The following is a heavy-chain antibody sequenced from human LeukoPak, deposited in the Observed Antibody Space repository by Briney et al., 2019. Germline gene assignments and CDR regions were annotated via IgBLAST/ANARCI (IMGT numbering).Heavy chain of an antibody. Sequence: GGSLRLSCAVSGFTVSNNYMSCVRQAPGEGLEWVSVIYTGGITYYADSVKGRFTISRDNSKNTLFLQRNSLRAEDTPGYYRSRVVRLGEIDYCGQGTLVTVSS. D-gene: IGHD1-26*01. V-gene: IGHV3-66*02. CDR1: GFTVSNNY. CDR2: IYTGGIT. J-gene: IGHJ4*02. CDR3: SRVVRLGEIDY.